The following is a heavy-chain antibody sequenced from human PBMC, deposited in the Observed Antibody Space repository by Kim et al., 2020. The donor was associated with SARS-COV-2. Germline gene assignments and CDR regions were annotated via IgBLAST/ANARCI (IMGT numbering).Heavy chain of an antibody. CDR3: ARGGELHPSHFDY. Sequence: SETLSLTCTVSGGSISSGSYYWSWIRQPAGKGLEWIGRIYTSGSTNYNPSLKSRVTISVDTSKNQFSLKLSSVTAADTAVYYCARGGELHPSHFDYWGQGTLVTVSS. CDR1: GGSISSGSYY. V-gene: IGHV4-61*02. J-gene: IGHJ4*02. D-gene: IGHD1-26*01. CDR2: IYTSGST.